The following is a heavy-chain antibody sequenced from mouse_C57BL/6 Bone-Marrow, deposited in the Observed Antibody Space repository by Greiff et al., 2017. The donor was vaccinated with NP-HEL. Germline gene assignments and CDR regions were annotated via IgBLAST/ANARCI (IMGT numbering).Heavy chain of an antibody. CDR1: GFNIKDDY. CDR2: IDPENGDT. V-gene: IGHV14-4*01. CDR3: TTPYDGYEY. J-gene: IGHJ2*01. Sequence: EVKLQESGAELVRPGASVKLSCTASGFNIKDDYMHWVKQRPEQGLEWIGWIDPENGDTEYASKFQGKATITADTSSNTAYLQLSSLTSEDTAVYYCTTPYDGYEYWGQGTTLTVSS. D-gene: IGHD2-3*01.